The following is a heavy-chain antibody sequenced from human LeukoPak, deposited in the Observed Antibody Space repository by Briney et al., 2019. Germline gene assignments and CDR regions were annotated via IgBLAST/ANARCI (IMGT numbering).Heavy chain of an antibody. J-gene: IGHJ4*02. D-gene: IGHD1-1*01. CDR3: ARDTEDLNALEASYFDY. CDR1: GDSVSSNSAA. CDR2: TYYRSKWYN. Sequence: SQTLSLTCAISGDSVSSNSAAWNWIRQSPSRGLEWLGRTYYRSKWYNDYAVSVKSRITINPDTSKNQFSLQLNSVTPEDTAVYYCARDTEDLNALEASYFDYWGQGTLVTVSP. V-gene: IGHV6-1*01.